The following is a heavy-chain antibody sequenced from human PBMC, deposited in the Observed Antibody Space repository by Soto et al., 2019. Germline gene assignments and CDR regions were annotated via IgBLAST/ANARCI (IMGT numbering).Heavy chain of an antibody. D-gene: IGHD5-12*01. CDR2: ISVDGGDT. CDR3: ARRIGVHKGATISSSPYYFDY. V-gene: IGHV3-74*01. Sequence: GGSLRLSCAASGFRLSDYWMHWVRQVPGKGLLWVSRISVDGGDTTYAESVKGRFTISRDNAKNTLYLQWSSLKASDTAMYYCARRIGVHKGATISSSPYYFDYWGQGTLVTVSS. CDR1: GFRLSDYW. J-gene: IGHJ4*02.